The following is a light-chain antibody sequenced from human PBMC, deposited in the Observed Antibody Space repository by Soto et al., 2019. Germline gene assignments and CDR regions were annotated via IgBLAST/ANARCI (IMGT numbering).Light chain of an antibody. CDR2: AAS. CDR1: QSINNY. CDR3: QQSYSSWLT. Sequence: DVHLAQSPSSLSAAVGDRVTITCRARQSINNYLNWYQQKPGEAPKLLVYAASTLQDGVPSRFSGSGSVTDFTLTISRLQPEDFAVYYCQQSYSSWLTFGGGTKVEI. V-gene: IGKV1-39*01. J-gene: IGKJ4*01.